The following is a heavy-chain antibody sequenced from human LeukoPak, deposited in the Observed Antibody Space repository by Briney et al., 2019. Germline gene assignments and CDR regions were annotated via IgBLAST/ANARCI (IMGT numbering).Heavy chain of an antibody. Sequence: PSETLSLTCTVSGGSISSGGYYWSWIRQHPGKGLEWIGYIHYSGSTYYNPSLKSRVTISVDTSKNQFSLKLSSVTAADTAVYYCARDYGRQTTVVTPTWGQGTLVTVSS. CDR1: GGSISSGGYY. J-gene: IGHJ5*02. CDR2: IHYSGST. V-gene: IGHV4-31*03. CDR3: ARDYGRQTTVVTPT. D-gene: IGHD4-23*01.